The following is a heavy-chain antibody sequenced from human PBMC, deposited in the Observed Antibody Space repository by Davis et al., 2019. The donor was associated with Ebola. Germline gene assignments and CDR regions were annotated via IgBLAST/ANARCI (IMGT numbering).Heavy chain of an antibody. Sequence: SVKVSCKASGFTFTSSAVQWVRQARGQRLEWIGWIVVGSGNTNYAQKFQERVTITRDMSTSTAYMELSSLRSEDTAMYYCAADLRRSAFDIWGQGTMVTVSS. J-gene: IGHJ3*02. CDR2: IVVGSGNT. V-gene: IGHV1-58*01. CDR3: AADLRRSAFDI. D-gene: IGHD2-15*01. CDR1: GFTFTSSA.